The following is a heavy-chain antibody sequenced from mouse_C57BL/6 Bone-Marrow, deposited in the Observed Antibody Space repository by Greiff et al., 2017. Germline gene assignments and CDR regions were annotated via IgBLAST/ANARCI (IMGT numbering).Heavy chain of an antibody. CDR2: ISDGGSYT. Sequence: EVQLQQSGGGLVKPGGSLKLSCAASGFTFSSYAMSWVRQTPEKRLEWVATISDGGSYTYYPDNVKGRFTISRDNAKNNLYLQMSHLKSEDSAMYYCARDNYGYDEGYWYFDVWGTGTTVTVSS. V-gene: IGHV5-4*01. J-gene: IGHJ1*03. CDR1: GFTFSSYA. CDR3: ARDNYGYDEGYWYFDV. D-gene: IGHD2-2*01.